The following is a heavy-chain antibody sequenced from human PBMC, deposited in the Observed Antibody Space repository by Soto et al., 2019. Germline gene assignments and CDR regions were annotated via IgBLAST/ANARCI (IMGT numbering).Heavy chain of an antibody. CDR2: ISYDGSNK. V-gene: IGHV3-30*18. CDR3: AKDSKLDHQYYYYYYYGMDV. Sequence: GGSLRLSCAASGFTFSSYGMHWVRQAPGKGLEWVAVISYDGSNKYYADSVKGRFTISRDNSKNTLYLQMNSLRAEDTAVYYCAKDSKLDHQYYYYYYYGMDVWGQGTTVTVSS. J-gene: IGHJ6*02. CDR1: GFTFSSYG. D-gene: IGHD3-10*01.